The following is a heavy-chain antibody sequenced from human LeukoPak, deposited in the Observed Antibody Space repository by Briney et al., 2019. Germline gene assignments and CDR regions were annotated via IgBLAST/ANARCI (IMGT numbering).Heavy chain of an antibody. CDR1: EYSFTNYL. V-gene: IGHV5-51*01. CDR2: ISPGDYTN. CDR3: ARHSDDQLLGSAFDI. Sequence: GASLKTSSTCSEYSFTNYLIGWVRQIPEKVLGWMGIISPGDYTNRYHPSFQGQVTISADKSISTAYLQWSSRKASDTAMYYCARHSDDQLLGSAFDIWGQGTMVTVSS. D-gene: IGHD2-2*01. J-gene: IGHJ3*02.